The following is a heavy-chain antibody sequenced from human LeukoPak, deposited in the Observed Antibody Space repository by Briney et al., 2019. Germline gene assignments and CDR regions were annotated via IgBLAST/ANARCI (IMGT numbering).Heavy chain of an antibody. CDR1: GYTFTAYY. Sequence: ASVKVSCKASGYTFTAYYMHWVRQAPGQGLEWMGWINPDSGDTNYEQKFQGRVTMTRDTSISTAYVELSRLRSDDTAVYYCAGTPNGSGSYYKSAYWGQGTLVTVSS. V-gene: IGHV1-2*02. CDR3: AGTPNGSGSYYKSAY. J-gene: IGHJ4*02. CDR2: INPDSGDT. D-gene: IGHD3-10*01.